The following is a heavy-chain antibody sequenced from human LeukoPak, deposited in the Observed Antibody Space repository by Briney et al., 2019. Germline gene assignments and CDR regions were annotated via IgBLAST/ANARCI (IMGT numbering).Heavy chain of an antibody. Sequence: ASVKVSCKASGFTFSGNYIQWVRQAPGQGLEWMGWINPNNGGTNYAQNFQGRVTMTRDTSISTAYMELSRLTSDDTAVYYCARDHCATTGCYEDYYYGLDVWGQGTTVTVSS. D-gene: IGHD2-2*01. CDR2: INPNNGGT. CDR3: ARDHCATTGCYEDYYYGLDV. J-gene: IGHJ6*02. CDR1: GFTFSGNY. V-gene: IGHV1-2*02.